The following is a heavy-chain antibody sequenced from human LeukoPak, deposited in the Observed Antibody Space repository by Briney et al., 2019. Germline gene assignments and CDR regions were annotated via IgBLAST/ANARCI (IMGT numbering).Heavy chain of an antibody. D-gene: IGHD2-2*01. J-gene: IGHJ5*02. CDR1: GYTFTGYY. CDR2: INPNSGGT. V-gene: IGHV1-2*02. Sequence: ASVKVSCKASGYTFTGYYMHWVRQAPGQGLEWMGWINPNSGGTNYAQKFQGRVTMTRDTSISTAYMELSRLRSDDTAVYYCARDFSGNVVVPAAMPRTNNWFDPWGQGTLVTVSS. CDR3: ARDFSGNVVVPAAMPRTNNWFDP.